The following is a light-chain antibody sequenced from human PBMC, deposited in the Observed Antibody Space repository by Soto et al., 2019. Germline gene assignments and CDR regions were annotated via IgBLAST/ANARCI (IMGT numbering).Light chain of an antibody. V-gene: IGKV3-20*01. CDR1: QSVTSNY. J-gene: IGKJ1*01. Sequence: EIGLTQSPGTLSLPPGERATLSCRASQSVTSNYLAWYQQKPGQAPRLLIYAASRRAPGIPDRFSASGSGTDFTLTISRLEPEDFAVYFCQQYGTSPPWTFGQGTKVDIK. CDR2: AAS. CDR3: QQYGTSPPWT.